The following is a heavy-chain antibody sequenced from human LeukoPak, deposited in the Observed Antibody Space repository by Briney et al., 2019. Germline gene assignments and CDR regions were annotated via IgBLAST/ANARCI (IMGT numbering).Heavy chain of an antibody. CDR2: IGSSGSTI. J-gene: IGHJ4*02. CDR3: AKDSASMQTYYFDY. V-gene: IGHV3-48*03. Sequence: PGGSLRLSCEASGFTFSTYEMNWVRQTPGKGLEWVSCIGSSGSTIYYADSVKGRFTISRDNGKNSLYLHMNSLRAEDTAVYYCAKDSASMQTYYFDYWGQGTLVTVSS. CDR1: GFTFSTYE.